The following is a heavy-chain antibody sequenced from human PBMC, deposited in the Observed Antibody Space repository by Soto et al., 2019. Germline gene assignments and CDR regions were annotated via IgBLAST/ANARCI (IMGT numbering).Heavy chain of an antibody. CDR2: IFSNDEK. CDR1: GFSLSNARMG. J-gene: IGHJ4*02. Sequence: QVTLKESGPVLVKPTETLTLTCTVSGFSLSNARMGVSWIRQPPGKALEWLAHIFSNDEKSYSTSLKSRLTISKDTSKSQVVLTMTNMDPVDTATYYCARISRVYYDSSGYYWVDYWGQGTLVTVSS. V-gene: IGHV2-26*01. CDR3: ARISRVYYDSSGYYWVDY. D-gene: IGHD3-22*01.